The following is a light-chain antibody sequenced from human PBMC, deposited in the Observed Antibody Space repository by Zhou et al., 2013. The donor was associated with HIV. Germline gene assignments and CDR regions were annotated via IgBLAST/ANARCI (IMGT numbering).Light chain of an antibody. CDR1: QDISNY. Sequence: DIQMTQSPSSLSASVGDRVTITCQASQDISNYLNWYQQKPGKAPKLLIYDASNLETGVPSRFSGSGSGTDFTFTISSLQPEDIATYYCQQYDNLALTFGGGTKVEDQT. CDR2: DAS. V-gene: IGKV1-33*01. CDR3: QQYDNLALT. J-gene: IGKJ4*01.